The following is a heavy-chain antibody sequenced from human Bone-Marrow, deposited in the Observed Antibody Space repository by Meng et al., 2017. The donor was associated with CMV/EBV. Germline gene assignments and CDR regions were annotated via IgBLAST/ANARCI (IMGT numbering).Heavy chain of an antibody. CDR3: ARAPYCGGDCYWDGWYFDL. J-gene: IGHJ2*01. Sequence: GSLRLSCTVSGGSISSYYWSWIRQPPGKGLEWIGYIYYSGSTNYNPSLKSRVTISVDTSKNQFSLKLSSVTAADTAVYYCARAPYCGGDCYWDGWYFDLWGRGTLVIVSS. D-gene: IGHD2-21*01. V-gene: IGHV4-59*01. CDR2: IYYSGST. CDR1: GGSISSYY.